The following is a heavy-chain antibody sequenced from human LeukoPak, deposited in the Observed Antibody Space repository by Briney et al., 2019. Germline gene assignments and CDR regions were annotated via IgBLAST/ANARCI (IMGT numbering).Heavy chain of an antibody. J-gene: IGHJ6*03. CDR1: GGSISSHY. CDR2: IYYSGST. V-gene: IGHV4-59*11. CDR3: ATGAPGYYYYYMDV. D-gene: IGHD1-26*01. Sequence: SETLSLTCTVSGGSISSHYWSWIRQPPGKGLEWIGYIYYSGSTNYNPSLKSRVTISVDTSKNQFSLKLSSVTAADTAVYYCATGAPGYYYYYMDVWGKGTTVTVSS.